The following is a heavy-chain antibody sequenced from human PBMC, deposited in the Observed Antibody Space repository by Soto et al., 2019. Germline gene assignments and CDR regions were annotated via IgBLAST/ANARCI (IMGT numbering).Heavy chain of an antibody. J-gene: IGHJ4*02. Sequence: QVQLVESGGGLVKPGGSLKLSCVASGFTFSEYYMGWIRQAAGKRLEWLAYIGDGDITTYHADSFKGRFTISRDNSKNSLYRQLNSLRAEDTAVYFCARGPPIDYYQTGHYQTVWGQGGLVNVSS. CDR2: IGDGDITT. CDR1: GFTFSEYY. D-gene: IGHD3-9*01. V-gene: IGHV3-11*01. CDR3: ARGPPIDYYQTGHYQTV.